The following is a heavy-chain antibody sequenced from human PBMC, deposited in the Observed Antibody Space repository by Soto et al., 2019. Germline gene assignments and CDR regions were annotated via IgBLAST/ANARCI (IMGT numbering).Heavy chain of an antibody. J-gene: IGHJ4*02. V-gene: IGHV3-7*01. CDR2: IKEDGSER. D-gene: IGHD2-15*01. CDR1: GFTFNTYR. Sequence: GGSLRLSCAASGFTFNTYRMTWVRQAPGKGLEWVANIKEDGSERFYEDSVKGRFTISRDNAKNSLFLQINSLRVEDTAVYYCAREEPALYCHGESCSIPPFAYWGQGTLVTVSS. CDR3: AREEPALYCHGESCSIPPFAY.